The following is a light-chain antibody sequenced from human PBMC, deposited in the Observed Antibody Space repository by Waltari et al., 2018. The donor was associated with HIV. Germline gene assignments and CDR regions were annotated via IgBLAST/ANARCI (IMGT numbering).Light chain of an antibody. J-gene: IGLJ3*02. CDR1: RSNIGNND. V-gene: IGLV1-47*01. CDR2: RNH. CDR3: DAWGNSPSGRV. Sequence: QSVLTQPPSASGTPGQRVTISCSGSRSNIGNNDVYWFQHLPGTAPKLLSYRNHQLPSVVPDRLTGPKSGTSASLAISGLRAEDETDYYCDAWGNSPSGRVFGGGTKLTVL.